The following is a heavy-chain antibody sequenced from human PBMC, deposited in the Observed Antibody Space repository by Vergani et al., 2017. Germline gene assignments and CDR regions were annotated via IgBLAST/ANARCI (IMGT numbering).Heavy chain of an antibody. V-gene: IGHV1-3*01. CDR2: NNAGNGNT. CDR1: GYTFTSYA. CDR3: ARGPKLLWFGELLN. D-gene: IGHD3-10*01. J-gene: IGHJ4*02. Sequence: QVQLVQSGAEVKKPGASVKVSCKASGYTFTSYAMHWVRQAPGQRLEGMIGNNAGNGNTKYSQKFQGRVTITRDTSASTAYMELSSLRSEDTAVYYCARGPKLLWFGELLNWGQGTLVTVSS.